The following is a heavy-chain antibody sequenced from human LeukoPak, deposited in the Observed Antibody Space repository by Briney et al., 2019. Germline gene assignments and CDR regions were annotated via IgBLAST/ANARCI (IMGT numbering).Heavy chain of an antibody. J-gene: IGHJ4*02. CDR3: ARAGYCSSTSCLGAGDY. D-gene: IGHD2-2*03. CDR1: GYTFTNYG. CDR2: ISAYNGNT. V-gene: IGHV1-18*01. Sequence: GASVKVSCKASGYTFTNYGISWVRQAPGQGLEWMGWISAYNGNTKYAQKFQGRVTMTTDTSTSTAYMELRSLRSDDTAMYYCARAGYCSSTSCLGAGDYWGQGTLVTVSS.